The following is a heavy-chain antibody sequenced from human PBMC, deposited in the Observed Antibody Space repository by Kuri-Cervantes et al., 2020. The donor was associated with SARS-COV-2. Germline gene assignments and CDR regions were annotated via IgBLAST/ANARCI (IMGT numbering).Heavy chain of an antibody. V-gene: IGHV2-5*05. Sequence: SGPTLVKPTQTLTLTCSFSGFPLKTSGVGVGWIRQPPGKALEWLALVSWHDDRRYGPSLNSRLTITKATSKDQVVLTMTNMDPVDTATYYCVRIRAATVIADYWGQGTLVTVSS. CDR1: GFPLKTSGVG. D-gene: IGHD4-11*01. CDR2: VSWHDDR. CDR3: VRIRAATVIADY. J-gene: IGHJ4*02.